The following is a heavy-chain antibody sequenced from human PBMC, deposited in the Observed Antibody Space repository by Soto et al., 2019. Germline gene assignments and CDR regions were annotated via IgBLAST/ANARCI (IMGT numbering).Heavy chain of an antibody. CDR3: ARTLHVNAFDI. CDR1: GGSISSYY. V-gene: IGHV4-59*01. Sequence: PXXTLSLPFTVSGGSISSYYWRWIRQPPGKGLEWIGYIYYSGSTNYNPSLKSRVTISVDTSKNQFSLKLSYVTAADTAVYYCARTLHVNAFDIWGQGTMVTVSS. J-gene: IGHJ3*02. CDR2: IYYSGST.